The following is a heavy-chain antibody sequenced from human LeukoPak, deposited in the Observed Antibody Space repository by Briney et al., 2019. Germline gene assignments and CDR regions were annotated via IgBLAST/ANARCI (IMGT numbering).Heavy chain of an antibody. Sequence: PGGSLRLSCAASGFTFSSYAMSWVRQAPGKGLEWVSAISGSGGSTYYADSVKGRFTISRDNSKNTLYLQMNSLRAEDTAVYYCAKVRRYCSSTSCYTGWFDPWDQGTLVTVSS. CDR2: ISGSGGST. V-gene: IGHV3-23*01. CDR3: AKVRRYCSSTSCYTGWFDP. J-gene: IGHJ5*02. D-gene: IGHD2-2*02. CDR1: GFTFSSYA.